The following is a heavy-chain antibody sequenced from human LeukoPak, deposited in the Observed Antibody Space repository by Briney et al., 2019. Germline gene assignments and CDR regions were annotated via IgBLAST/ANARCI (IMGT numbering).Heavy chain of an antibody. V-gene: IGHV1-2*02. CDR3: ARDRIAAARGDWFDP. Sequence: INPDSGGTNYAQKFQGRVTMTRDTSISTAYMELSRLRSDDTAVYYCARDRIAAARGDWFDPWGQGTLVTVSS. D-gene: IGHD6-13*01. J-gene: IGHJ5*02. CDR2: INPDSGGT.